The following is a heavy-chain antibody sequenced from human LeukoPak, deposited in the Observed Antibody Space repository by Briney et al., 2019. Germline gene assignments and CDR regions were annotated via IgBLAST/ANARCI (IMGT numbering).Heavy chain of an antibody. CDR2: INHSGST. D-gene: IGHD3-22*01. CDR3: ARGVGYDI. Sequence: SETLSLTCAVYGGSFSGCYWSWIRQPPGKGLEWIGEINHSGSTNYNPSLKSRVTISVDTSKNQFSLKLSSVTAADTAVYYCARGVGYDIWGQGTMVTVSS. V-gene: IGHV4-34*01. J-gene: IGHJ3*02. CDR1: GGSFSGCY.